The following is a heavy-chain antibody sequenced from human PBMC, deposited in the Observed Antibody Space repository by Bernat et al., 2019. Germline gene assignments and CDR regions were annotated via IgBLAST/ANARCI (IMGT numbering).Heavy chain of an antibody. V-gene: IGHV3-33*01. CDR3: ARGGVYGSGSVFDY. CDR2: IWYDGSNK. D-gene: IGHD3-10*01. J-gene: IGHJ4*02. Sequence: QVQLVESGGGVVQPGRSLRLSCAASGFTFSSYGMHWVRQAPGKGLEWVAVIWYDGSNKYYADSVKGRFTISRDNSKNTLYLQMNSLRAEDTAVYYCARGGVYGSGSVFDYGGQGTLVTVSS. CDR1: GFTFSSYG.